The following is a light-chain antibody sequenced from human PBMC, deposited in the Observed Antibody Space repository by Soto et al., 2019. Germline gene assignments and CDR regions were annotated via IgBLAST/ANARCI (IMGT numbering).Light chain of an antibody. J-gene: IGKJ1*01. CDR3: QQYGSSGT. V-gene: IGKV3-20*01. Sequence: EIVLTQSPGTLSLSPGERATLSCRASQSVSNNYLAWYQQKPGQAPRLLIYGASNRATGIPDRFSGSGSVTDFTLTISRLEPEDFAVYYCQQYGSSGTFGQGTKVEI. CDR2: GAS. CDR1: QSVSNNY.